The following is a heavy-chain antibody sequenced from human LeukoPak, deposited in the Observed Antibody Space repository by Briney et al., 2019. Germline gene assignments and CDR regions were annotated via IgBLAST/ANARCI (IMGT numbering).Heavy chain of an antibody. CDR3: ARAGKGSIAVPFDP. D-gene: IGHD6-6*01. J-gene: IGHJ5*02. CDR2: IYYSGST. V-gene: IGHV4-30-4*08. CDR1: GGSISSGDYY. Sequence: SETLSLTCTVSGGSISSGDYYWSWIRQPPGKGLEWIGYIYYSGSTYYNPSLKSRITISVDTSKNQFSLKLSSVTAADTAVYYCARAGKGSIAVPFDPWGQGTPVTVSS.